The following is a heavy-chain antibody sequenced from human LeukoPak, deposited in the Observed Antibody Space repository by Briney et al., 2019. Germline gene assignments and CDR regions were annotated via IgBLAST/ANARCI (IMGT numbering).Heavy chain of an antibody. J-gene: IGHJ4*02. Sequence: PSETLSLTCTVSGYSISSGYYWGWIRQPPGKGLEWIGSIYHSGSTYYNPSLKSRVTISVDTSKNQFSLKLSSVTAADTAVYYCARTSYGDYGPDYWGQGTLVTVSS. D-gene: IGHD4-17*01. CDR2: IYHSGST. CDR1: GYSISSGYY. CDR3: ARTSYGDYGPDY. V-gene: IGHV4-38-2*02.